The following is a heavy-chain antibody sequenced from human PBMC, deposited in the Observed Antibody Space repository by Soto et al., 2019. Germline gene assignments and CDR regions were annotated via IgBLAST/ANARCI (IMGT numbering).Heavy chain of an antibody. CDR3: ARVGRYCSGGSCYPSGYFDY. D-gene: IGHD2-15*01. Sequence: QVQLVESGGGVVQPGRSLRLSCAASGFTFSSYGMHWVRQAPGKGLEWVAVIWYDGSNKYYADSVKSRFTISRDNSKNTLYLQMNSLRAEDTAVYYCARVGRYCSGGSCYPSGYFDYWGQGTLVTVSS. J-gene: IGHJ4*02. V-gene: IGHV3-33*01. CDR1: GFTFSSYG. CDR2: IWYDGSNK.